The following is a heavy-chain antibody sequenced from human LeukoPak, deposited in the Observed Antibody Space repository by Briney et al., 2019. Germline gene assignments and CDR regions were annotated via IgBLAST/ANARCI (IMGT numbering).Heavy chain of an antibody. J-gene: IGHJ3*02. V-gene: IGHV3-23*01. CDR1: GFTSSSYA. Sequence: PGGSLRLSCAASGFTSSSYALSWVRQAPGKGLEWVSAITASGDSTYHADSVKGRFTISRDNSKSTLYLQMNSLRAEDTAVYYCEIGLIDAFDIWGQGTMVSVSS. CDR3: EIGLIDAFDI. CDR2: ITASGDST. D-gene: IGHD3-16*01.